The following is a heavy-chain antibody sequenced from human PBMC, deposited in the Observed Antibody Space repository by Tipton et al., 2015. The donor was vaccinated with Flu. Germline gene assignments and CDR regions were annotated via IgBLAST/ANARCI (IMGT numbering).Heavy chain of an antibody. CDR2: IYTSGST. CDR3: ARDRDGYNPYSYYYYMDV. Sequence: TLSLTCTVSGGSISSYYWSWIRQPAGKGLEWIGRIYTSGSTNYNPSLKSRVTMSVDTSKNQFSLKLSSATAADTAVYYCARDRDGYNPYSYYYYMDVWGKGTTVTVSS. CDR1: GGSISSYY. D-gene: IGHD5-24*01. J-gene: IGHJ6*03. V-gene: IGHV4-4*07.